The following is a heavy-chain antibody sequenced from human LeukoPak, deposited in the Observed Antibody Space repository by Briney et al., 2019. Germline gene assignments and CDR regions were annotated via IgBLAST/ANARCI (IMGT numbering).Heavy chain of an antibody. CDR1: GFTFSSYA. V-gene: IGHV3-64*01. J-gene: IGHJ5*02. CDR2: ISSNGGST. Sequence: PGGSLRLSCAASGFTFSSYAMHWVRQAPGKGLEYVSAISSNGGSTYYANSVKGRFTISRDNSKNTLYLQMGSLRAEDTAVYYCAREQEIAAAPWFDPWGQGTLVTVSS. D-gene: IGHD6-13*01. CDR3: AREQEIAAAPWFDP.